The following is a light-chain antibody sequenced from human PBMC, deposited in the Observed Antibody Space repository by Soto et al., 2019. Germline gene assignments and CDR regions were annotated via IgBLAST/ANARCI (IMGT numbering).Light chain of an antibody. Sequence: EIVMAQSPATLSVSPGERATPTCRASQSVSSNLAWYQQKPGQAPRLLIYGASSRATGIPDRFSGSGSGTEFTLTISSLQSEDFAVYYCQQYNNWPPITFGQGTRLEI. CDR1: QSVSSN. J-gene: IGKJ5*01. V-gene: IGKV3D-15*01. CDR2: GAS. CDR3: QQYNNWPPIT.